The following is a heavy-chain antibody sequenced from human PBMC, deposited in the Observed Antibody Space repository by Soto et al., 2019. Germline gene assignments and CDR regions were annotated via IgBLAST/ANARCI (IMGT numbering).Heavy chain of an antibody. CDR1: GFSFSSFA. Sequence: EVQLLESGGGLVQPGGSLRLSCAASGFSFSSFALTWVRQAPGKGLEWVSAISGSGGHTYYADSVTGRFTISRDNSNNTLYLQMNCLRAEDTALYYCAKNNGWDGKSDAFDIWGQGTMVTVSS. CDR2: ISGSGGHT. CDR3: AKNNGWDGKSDAFDI. V-gene: IGHV3-23*01. J-gene: IGHJ3*02. D-gene: IGHD6-19*01.